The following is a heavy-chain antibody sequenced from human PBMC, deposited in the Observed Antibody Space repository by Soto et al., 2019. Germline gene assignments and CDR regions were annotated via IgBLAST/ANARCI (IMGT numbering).Heavy chain of an antibody. J-gene: IGHJ4*02. Sequence: QVQLVESGGGVVQPGRSLRLSCAASGFTFSSYALHWVRQAPGRGLEWVALISFDGNNKYYANSVKGRFTISRDNSKNTIYLQRSSLRAEDTAVYYCGRCSSTSCHLGADYWGQGTLVTVSS. CDR1: GFTFSSYA. V-gene: IGHV3-30-3*01. CDR3: GRCSSTSCHLGADY. D-gene: IGHD2-2*01. CDR2: ISFDGNNK.